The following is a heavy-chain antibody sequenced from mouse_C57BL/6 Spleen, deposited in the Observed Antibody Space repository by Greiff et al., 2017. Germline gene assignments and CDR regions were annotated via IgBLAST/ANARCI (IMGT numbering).Heavy chain of an antibody. V-gene: IGHV1-52*01. Sequence: PIQGLEWLGNIDPSDSETHYNQKFKDKATLTVDKSSSTAYMQLSSLTSEDSAVYYCASEGGYGNYLYYYAMDYWGQGTSVTVSS. J-gene: IGHJ4*01. CDR2: IDPSDSET. CDR3: ASEGGYGNYLYYYAMDY. D-gene: IGHD2-10*02.